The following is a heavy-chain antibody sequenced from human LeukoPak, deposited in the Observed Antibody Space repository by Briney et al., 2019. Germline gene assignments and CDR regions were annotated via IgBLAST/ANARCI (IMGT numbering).Heavy chain of an antibody. Sequence: GGSLRLSCAASGFTFSSYGMHWVRQAPGKGLEWVAFIRYDGSNKYYADSVKGRFTISRDNSKNTLYLQTNSLRAEDTAVYYCAKDPRGWQDWGQGTLVTVSS. CDR1: GFTFSSYG. CDR2: IRYDGSNK. CDR3: AKDPRGWQD. J-gene: IGHJ4*02. V-gene: IGHV3-30*02. D-gene: IGHD2-15*01.